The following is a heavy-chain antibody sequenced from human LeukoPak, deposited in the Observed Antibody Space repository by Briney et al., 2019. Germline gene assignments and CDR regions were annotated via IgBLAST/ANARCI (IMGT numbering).Heavy chain of an antibody. CDR2: MNPNSGNT. CDR1: GYTFTSYD. CDR3: ARHPPGIAAAGTGFDY. V-gene: IGHV1-8*01. D-gene: IGHD6-13*01. J-gene: IGHJ4*02. Sequence: ASVRVSCKASGYTFTSYDINWVRQATGQGLEWMGWMNPNSGNTGYAQKFQGRVTMTRNTSISTAYMELSSLRSEDTAVYYCARHPPGIAAAGTGFDYWGQGTLVTVSS.